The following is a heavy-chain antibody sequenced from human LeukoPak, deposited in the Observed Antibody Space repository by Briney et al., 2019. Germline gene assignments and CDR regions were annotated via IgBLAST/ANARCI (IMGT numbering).Heavy chain of an antibody. V-gene: IGHV4-61*02. Sequence: SETLSLTCTVSGGSISSGSYYWSWIRQPAGKGREWIGRIYTSGSTNYNPSLKSRVTISVDTSKNQFSLRLSSVTAADTAVYYCARDGGLYDSSGALDYWGQGTLVTVSS. CDR3: ARDGGLYDSSGALDY. CDR1: GGSISSGSYY. D-gene: IGHD3-22*01. J-gene: IGHJ4*02. CDR2: IYTSGST.